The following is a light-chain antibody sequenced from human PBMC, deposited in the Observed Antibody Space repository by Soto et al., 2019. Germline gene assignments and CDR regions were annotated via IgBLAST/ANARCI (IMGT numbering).Light chain of an antibody. J-gene: IGKJ1*01. CDR2: AAS. Sequence: DIQMTQSPSSLSASVGDRVTITCRASQSISSYLNWYQQKPGKAPKXLIYAASSLQSGVPSRFSGSGSGTDFTITISSLQPEDFETYDCQQSYSTPRTFGQGTKVDIK. CDR3: QQSYSTPRT. V-gene: IGKV1-39*01. CDR1: QSISSY.